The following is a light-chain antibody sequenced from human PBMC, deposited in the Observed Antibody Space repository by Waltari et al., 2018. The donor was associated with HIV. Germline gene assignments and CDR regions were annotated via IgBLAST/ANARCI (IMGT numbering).Light chain of an antibody. Sequence: NFMLTQPHSVSESQGKTVTIPCTRTTGRIATFHAHGYQQPPGSAPTPLIYEANPRPSGVPVRFSGSIDSASNSASLTISGLKTEDEADYFCQSYDYNNHVVFGGGTKLTVL. V-gene: IGLV6-57*04. CDR2: EAN. CDR3: QSYDYNNHVV. J-gene: IGLJ2*01. CDR1: TGRIATFH.